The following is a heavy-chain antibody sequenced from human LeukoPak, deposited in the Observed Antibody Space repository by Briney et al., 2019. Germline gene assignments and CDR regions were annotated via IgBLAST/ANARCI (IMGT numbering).Heavy chain of an antibody. CDR3: ARERNLVATIGTFAFDI. Sequence: EASVKVSCKASGYTFTSYAMHWVRQAPGQRLEWMGWINAGNGNTKYSQEFQGRVTITRDTSACTAYMELSSLRSEDMAVYYCARERNLVATIGTFAFDIWGQGTMVTVSS. J-gene: IGHJ3*02. V-gene: IGHV1-3*03. D-gene: IGHD5-12*01. CDR1: GYTFTSYA. CDR2: INAGNGNT.